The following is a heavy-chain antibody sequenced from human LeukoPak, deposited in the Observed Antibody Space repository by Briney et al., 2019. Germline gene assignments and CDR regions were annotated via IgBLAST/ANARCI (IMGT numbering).Heavy chain of an antibody. D-gene: IGHD3-10*01. J-gene: IGHJ6*02. V-gene: IGHV5-10-1*01. CDR2: TDPSDSYT. CDR3: ARRDGSGSYYNEDYYYYYGMDV. Sequence: GESLRISCKGSGYSFTSYWISWVRQMPGKGLEWMGRTDPSDSYTNYSPSFQGHVTISADKSISTAYLQWSSLKASDTAMYYCARRDGSGSYYNEDYYYYYGMDVWGQGTTVTVSS. CDR1: GYSFTSYW.